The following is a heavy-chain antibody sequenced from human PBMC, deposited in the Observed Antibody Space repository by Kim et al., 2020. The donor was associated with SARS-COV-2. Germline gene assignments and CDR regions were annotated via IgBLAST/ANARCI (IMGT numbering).Heavy chain of an antibody. J-gene: IGHJ4*02. D-gene: IGHD4-17*01. CDR2: A. V-gene: IGHV1-69*01. Sequence: ANYAQKFQGRVTITADESTSTAYMELSSLRSEDTAVYYCARDSTVTILDYWGQGTLVTVSS. CDR3: ARDSTVTILDY.